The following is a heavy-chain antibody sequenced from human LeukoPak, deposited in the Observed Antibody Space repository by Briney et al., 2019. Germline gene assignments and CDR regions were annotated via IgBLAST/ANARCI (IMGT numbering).Heavy chain of an antibody. CDR3: ARDPDYLNLLY. J-gene: IGHJ4*02. CDR1: GYTFTSYG. D-gene: IGHD5-12*01. CDR2: ISAYNGNT. Sequence: ASVKVSCKASGYTFTSYGISWVRQAPGQGLEWMGWISAYNGNTNSAQNLQGRVTMTTDTSTSTAYMELRSLRSVDTAVYYCARDPDYLNLLYWGQGTLVTVSS. V-gene: IGHV1-18*01.